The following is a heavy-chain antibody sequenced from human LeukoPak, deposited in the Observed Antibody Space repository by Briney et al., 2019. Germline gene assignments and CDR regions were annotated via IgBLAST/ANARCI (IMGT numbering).Heavy chain of an antibody. V-gene: IGHV3-23*01. D-gene: IGHD4-17*01. J-gene: IGHJ3*02. CDR2: VSGSGGST. CDR3: AKERHGASAFDI. Sequence: GGSLRLSCAASGFTFSSYAMSWVRQAPGKGLEWVSAVSGSGGSTYYADSVKGRFTISRDNSKNTLYLQMNGLRAEDTAVYYCAKERHGASAFDIWGQGTMVTVSS. CDR1: GFTFSSYA.